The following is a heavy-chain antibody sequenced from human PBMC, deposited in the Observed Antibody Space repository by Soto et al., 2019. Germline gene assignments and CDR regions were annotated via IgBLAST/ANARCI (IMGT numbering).Heavy chain of an antibody. CDR2: ISGDGGST. CDR1: GFTFDDYA. CDR3: AKDFDILTGYYYYYYYGMDV. J-gene: IGHJ6*02. Sequence: GGSLRLSCAASGFTFDDYAMHWVRQAPGKGLEWVSLISGDGGSTYYADSVKGRFTISRDNSKNSLYLQMNSLRTEDSAVYYCAKDFDILTGYYYYYYYGMDVWGQGTTVTVSS. V-gene: IGHV3-43*02. D-gene: IGHD3-9*01.